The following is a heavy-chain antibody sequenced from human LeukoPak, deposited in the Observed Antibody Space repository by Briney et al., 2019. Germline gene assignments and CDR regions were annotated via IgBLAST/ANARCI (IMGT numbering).Heavy chain of an antibody. Sequence: ASVKVSCKASGYTFTSYDINWVRQATGQGLEWMGWMNPNSGNTGYAQKFQGRVTMTRNTSISTAYMELSSLRSEDTAVYYCARDANPYDSSGLGVFDYWGQGTLVTVSS. CDR1: GYTFTSYD. CDR3: ARDANPYDSSGLGVFDY. J-gene: IGHJ4*02. D-gene: IGHD3-22*01. V-gene: IGHV1-8*01. CDR2: MNPNSGNT.